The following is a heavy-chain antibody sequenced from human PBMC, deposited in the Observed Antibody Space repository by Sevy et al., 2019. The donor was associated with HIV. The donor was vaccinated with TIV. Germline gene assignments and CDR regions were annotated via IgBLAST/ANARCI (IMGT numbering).Heavy chain of an antibody. J-gene: IGHJ3*02. D-gene: IGHD3-3*01. CDR2: ISGSGGSP. Sequence: GGSLRRSCVASGFTFSSYAMNWVRQAPGKGLEWVSSISGSGGSPYYAVSVKGRFTISRDNSKNMLYLQMNSLRAEDTAIYYCAKDLIFAVGEAFDIWGQGTMVTVSS. V-gene: IGHV3-23*01. CDR1: GFTFSSYA. CDR3: AKDLIFAVGEAFDI.